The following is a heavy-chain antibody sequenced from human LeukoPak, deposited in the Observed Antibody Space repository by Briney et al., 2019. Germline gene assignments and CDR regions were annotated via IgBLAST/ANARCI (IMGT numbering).Heavy chain of an antibody. CDR3: AHRVVDRAAAGNYWFDP. D-gene: IGHD6-13*01. CDR2: IYWDDDK. CDR1: GFSLSTSGVG. Sequence: SGPTLVKPTQTLTLTCTFSGFSLSTSGVGVGWIRQPPGKALEWLALIYWDDDKRYSPSLKSRLTITKDTSKNQVVLTMTNMDPVETATYYCAHRVVDRAAAGNYWFDPWGQGALVTVSS. V-gene: IGHV2-5*02. J-gene: IGHJ5*02.